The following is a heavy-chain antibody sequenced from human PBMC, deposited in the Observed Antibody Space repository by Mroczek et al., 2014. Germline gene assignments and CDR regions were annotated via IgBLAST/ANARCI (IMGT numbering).Heavy chain of an antibody. CDR3: AKDSSIYDSSGYGADY. D-gene: IGHD3-22*01. J-gene: IGHJ4*02. CDR1: GFTFSSYG. Sequence: VQLVQSGGGVVQPGRSLRLSCAASGFTFSSYGMHWVRQAPGKGLEWVAVISYDGSNKYYADSVKGRLTISRDNSKNTLYLQMNSLRAEDTAVYYCAKDSSIYDSSGYGADYWGQGTLVTVSS. V-gene: IGHV3-30*18. CDR2: ISYDGSNK.